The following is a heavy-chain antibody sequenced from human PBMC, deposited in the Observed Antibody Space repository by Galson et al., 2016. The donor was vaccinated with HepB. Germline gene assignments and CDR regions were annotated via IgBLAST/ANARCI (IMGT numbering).Heavy chain of an antibody. D-gene: IGHD6-13*01. J-gene: IGHJ4*02. CDR1: GYTFTLYG. Sequence: SVKVSCKASGYTFTLYGVSWVRQAPGQGLEWMGWISAYNGNTTYAQKFQDRVTMTTDTSTSTAFLEVRSLRSDDTAVYYCARARTSSWMFHWGQGTLVTVSS. V-gene: IGHV1-18*01. CDR2: ISAYNGNT. CDR3: ARARTSSWMFH.